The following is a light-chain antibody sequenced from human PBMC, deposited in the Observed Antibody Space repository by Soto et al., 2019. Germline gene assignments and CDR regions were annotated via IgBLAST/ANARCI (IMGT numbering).Light chain of an antibody. CDR3: QQYGRSPPWT. CDR1: QSVSSSY. J-gene: IGKJ1*01. V-gene: IGKV3-20*01. CDR2: GAS. Sequence: EIVLTQSPGTLSSSPGERATLSCRASQSVSSSYLAWYQQKPGQAPRLLIYGASTRATDTPVRFRGSGSGTDFTLTITRLEPEDFAVYYCQQYGRSPPWTFGQGTKVDI.